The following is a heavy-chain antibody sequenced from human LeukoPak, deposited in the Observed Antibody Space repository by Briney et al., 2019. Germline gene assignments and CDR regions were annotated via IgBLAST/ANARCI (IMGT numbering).Heavy chain of an antibody. Sequence: NPSETLSLTCAVYGGSFSGYYWSWIRQPPGKGLEWIGEINHSGSTNYNPSLKSRVTISVDTSKNQFSLKLSSVTAADTAVYYCARAQYYDFWSGYYRPPPGPHWFDPWGQGTLVTVSS. V-gene: IGHV4-34*01. CDR3: ARAQYYDFWSGYYRPPPGPHWFDP. J-gene: IGHJ5*02. D-gene: IGHD3-3*01. CDR1: GGSFSGYY. CDR2: INHSGST.